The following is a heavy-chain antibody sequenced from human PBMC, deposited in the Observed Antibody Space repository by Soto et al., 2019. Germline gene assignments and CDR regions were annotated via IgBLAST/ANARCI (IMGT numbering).Heavy chain of an antibody. D-gene: IGHD2-2*01. CDR2: ITLGGST. Sequence: PETLSLTCAISGGSFSANHWSWIRQAPGQGLEWIGEITLGGSTNYSPSLKSRVSISVDEGKKQFSLEMTSVTAADTAVYYCARGFSSFWSHDHWFDHLGQGILVTVS. J-gene: IGHJ5*02. CDR3: ARGFSSFWSHDHWFDH. CDR1: GGSFSANH. V-gene: IGHV4-34*01.